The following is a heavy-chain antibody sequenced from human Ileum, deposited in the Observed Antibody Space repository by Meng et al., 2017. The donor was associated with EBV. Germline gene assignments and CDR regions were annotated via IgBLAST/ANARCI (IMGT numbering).Heavy chain of an antibody. CDR1: GWRCSGYD. J-gene: IGHJ4*02. D-gene: IGHD3-10*01. V-gene: IGHV4-34*02. CDR3: ARGRSQGRGGLVH. Sequence: GQAKQWGAGLLKPWGTPSLSCAYYGWRCSGYDWSWIRQPPGKGLEWIGEINHSGSTNYNPSLKSRVTISVDTSKNQFSLKLSSVTAADTAVYYCARGRSQGRGGLVHWGQGTLVTVSS. CDR2: INHSGST.